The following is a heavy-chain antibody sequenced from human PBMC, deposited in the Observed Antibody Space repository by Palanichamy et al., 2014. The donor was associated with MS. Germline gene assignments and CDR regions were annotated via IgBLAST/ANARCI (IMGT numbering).Heavy chain of an antibody. D-gene: IGHD5-12*01. CDR2: IKQDGSEQ. CDR1: GFTFSNYW. J-gene: IGHJ6*02. CDR3: ASQDIVATIDYYYGVDV. V-gene: IGHV3-7*03. Sequence: EVQLVESGGGLVQPGGSLRLSCAASGFTFSNYWMSWVRQAPGKGLEWVANIKQDGSEQSYVDSVKGRFTISRDDAKNSLYLQMNSLRAEDTAVYFCASQDIVATIDYYYGVDVWGHGTTVTVSS.